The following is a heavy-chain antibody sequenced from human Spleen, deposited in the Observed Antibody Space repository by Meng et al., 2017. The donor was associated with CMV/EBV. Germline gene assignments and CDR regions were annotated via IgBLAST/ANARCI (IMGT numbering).Heavy chain of an antibody. CDR3: ARVGYSSSWTGYYFDY. V-gene: IGHV4-39*07. Sequence: SETLSLTCTVSGGSISSSSYYWGWIRQPPGKGLEWIGSIYYSGSTYYNPSLKSRVTISVDTSKNQFSLKLSSVTAADTAVYYCARVGYSSSWTGYYFDYWGQGTLVTVSS. D-gene: IGHD6-13*01. CDR2: IYYSGST. J-gene: IGHJ4*02. CDR1: GGSISSSSYY.